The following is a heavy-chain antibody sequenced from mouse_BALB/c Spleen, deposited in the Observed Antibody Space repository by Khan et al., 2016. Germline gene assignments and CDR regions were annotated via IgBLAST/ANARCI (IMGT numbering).Heavy chain of an antibody. J-gene: IGHJ4*01. CDR2: IFPGSGST. V-gene: IGHV1-77*01. CDR1: GYTFTDYY. Sequence: QVQLKESGTELPRPGASVKLSCKASGYTFTDYYLHWVMQRTGQGLEWLGEIFPGSGSTYYNAKFKGKASLTADTSSSTAYMQLSSLTSEDSAVYFCARSYYGYVAMDYWGHGASVTVSS. D-gene: IGHD1-2*01. CDR3: ARSYYGYVAMDY.